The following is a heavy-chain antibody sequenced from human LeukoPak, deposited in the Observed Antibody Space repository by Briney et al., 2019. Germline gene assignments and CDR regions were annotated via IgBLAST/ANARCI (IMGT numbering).Heavy chain of an antibody. CDR3: ARNLLFPGDYGDYYYYGMDV. D-gene: IGHD4-17*01. CDR1: GGSISSSSYY. CDR2: IYYSGST. J-gene: IGHJ6*02. V-gene: IGHV4-39*07. Sequence: PSETLSLTCTVSGGSISSSSYYWGWIRQPPGKGLEWIGSIYYSGSTYYNPSLKSRVTISVDTSKNQFSLKLSSVTAADTAVYYCARNLLFPGDYGDYYYYGMDVWGQGTTVTVSS.